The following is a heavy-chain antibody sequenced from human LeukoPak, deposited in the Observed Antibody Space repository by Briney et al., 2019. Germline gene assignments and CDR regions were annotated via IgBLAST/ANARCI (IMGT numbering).Heavy chain of an antibody. D-gene: IGHD3-3*01. Sequence: SETLSLTCAVYGGSFSGYYWSWIRQPPGKGLEWIGEINHSGSTNYNPSLKSRVTISVDTSKNQFSLKLSSVTAADTAVYYCARGQDFWSGYYNPHFDYWAREPWSPSPQ. CDR2: INHSGST. CDR3: ARGQDFWSGYYNPHFDY. CDR1: GGSFSGYY. V-gene: IGHV4-34*01. J-gene: IGHJ4*02.